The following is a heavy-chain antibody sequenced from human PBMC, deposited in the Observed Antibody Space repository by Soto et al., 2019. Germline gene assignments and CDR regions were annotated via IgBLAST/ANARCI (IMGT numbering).Heavy chain of an antibody. D-gene: IGHD2-15*01. CDR3: AGMTPFDY. J-gene: IGHJ4*02. V-gene: IGHV3-30*03. CDR1: GFTFSSYG. CDR2: ISYDGSNK. Sequence: QVQLVESGGGVVQPGRSLRLSCAASGFTFSSYGMHWVRQAPGKGLEWVAVISYDGSNKYYADSVKGRFTISRDNSKNTLYLQMNSLRAEDTAVYYCAGMTPFDYWGQGTLVTVSS.